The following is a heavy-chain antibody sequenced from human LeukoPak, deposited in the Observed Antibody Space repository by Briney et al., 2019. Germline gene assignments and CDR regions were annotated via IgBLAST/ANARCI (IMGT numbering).Heavy chain of an antibody. CDR3: ARGGYYYDSSGPLDY. CDR1: GGSISSGGYY. D-gene: IGHD3-22*01. J-gene: IGHJ4*02. CDR2: IYHSGST. Sequence: SETLPLTCTVSGGSISSGGYYWSWIRQPPGKGLEWIGYIYHSGSTYYNPSLKSRVTISVDRSKNQFSLKLSSVTAADTAVYYCARGGYYYDSSGPLDYWGQGTLVTVSS. V-gene: IGHV4-30-2*01.